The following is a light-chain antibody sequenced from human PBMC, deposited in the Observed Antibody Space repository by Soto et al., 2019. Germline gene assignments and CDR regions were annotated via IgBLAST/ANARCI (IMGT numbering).Light chain of an antibody. J-gene: IGLJ2*01. CDR1: SSNIGAGYD. CDR2: GNN. V-gene: IGLV1-40*01. CDR3: QSYDSSLSGLV. Sequence: QSVLTQPPSLSGAPGQRVTISCTGSSSNIGAGYDVHWYQQLPGTAPKLLIYGNNNRPSGVPDRVSASKSGTSASLAITGLQAEDEADYYCQSYDSSLSGLVFGGGTKVTVL.